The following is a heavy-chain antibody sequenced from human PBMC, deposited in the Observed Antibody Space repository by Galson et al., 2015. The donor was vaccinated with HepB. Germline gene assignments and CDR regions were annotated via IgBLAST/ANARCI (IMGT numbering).Heavy chain of an antibody. V-gene: IGHV3-7*01. D-gene: IGHD2-2*01. Sequence: SLRLSCAASGFTFSSYWMSWVRQAPGKGLEWVANIKQDGSEKYYVDSVKGRFTISRDNAKNSLYLQMNSLRAEDTAVYYCAKDSGSSTSCFPGGCYYYGMDVWGQGTTVTVSS. CDR3: AKDSGSSTSCFPGGCYYYGMDV. CDR1: GFTFSSYW. CDR2: IKQDGSEK. J-gene: IGHJ6*02.